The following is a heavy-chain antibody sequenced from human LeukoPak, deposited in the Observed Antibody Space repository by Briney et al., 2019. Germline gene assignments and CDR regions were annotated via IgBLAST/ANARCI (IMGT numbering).Heavy chain of an antibody. Sequence: PGGSLRLSCAASGFTFNNFGMHWVRQAPGKGLECVSFIGYEGVHKYYADSVKGRFTISKDNSKTTLYLQMNSLRPEDTAVYYCAKDLHGGYSSDYWGQGTLVTVFS. J-gene: IGHJ4*02. CDR2: IGYEGVHK. D-gene: IGHD4-23*01. CDR3: AKDLHGGYSSDY. CDR1: GFTFNNFG. V-gene: IGHV3-30*02.